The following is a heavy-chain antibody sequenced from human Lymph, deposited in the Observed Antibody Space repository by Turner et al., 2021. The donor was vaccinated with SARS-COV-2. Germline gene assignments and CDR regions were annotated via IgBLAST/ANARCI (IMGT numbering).Heavy chain of an antibody. V-gene: IGHV3-30-3*01. J-gene: IGHJ5*02. D-gene: IGHD6-6*01. CDR1: GFTFSSYA. CDR2: ISYVGSNK. CDR3: ARSSIAARSWFDP. Sequence: QVQLVESGGGVVQPGRSLRLSCAASGFTFSSYAMHWVRQAPGKGLEWVAVISYVGSNKYYADSVKGRFTISRDNSKNTLYLQMNSLRAEDTAVYYCARSSIAARSWFDPWGQGTLVTVSS.